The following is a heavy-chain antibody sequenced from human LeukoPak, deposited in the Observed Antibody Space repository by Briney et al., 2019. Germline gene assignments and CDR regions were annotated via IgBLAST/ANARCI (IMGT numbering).Heavy chain of an antibody. CDR3: ARPHCGGGTCYDY. D-gene: IGHD2-15*01. J-gene: IGHJ4*02. CDR2: IDPAGSGQ. V-gene: IGHV3-7*03. CDR1: GFTFRSNW. Sequence: PGGSLRLSCAASGFTFRSNWMSWLRQAPGKGLEWVTNIDPAGSGQYYVDSVKGRFTISRDNAKNSLYLQMNSLRAEDTAFYYCARPHCGGGTCYDYWGQGTLVTVS.